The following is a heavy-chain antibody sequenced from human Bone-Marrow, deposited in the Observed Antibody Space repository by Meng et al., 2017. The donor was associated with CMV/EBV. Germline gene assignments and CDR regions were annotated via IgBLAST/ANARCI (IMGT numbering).Heavy chain of an antibody. V-gene: IGHV3-7*01. CDR3: ARDGGEYQLLYGYYYGMDV. Sequence: GESLKISCAASGFTFSDYYMSWVRQAPGKGLEWVANIKQDGSEKYYVDSVKGRFTISRDNAKNSLYLQMNSLRAEDTAVYYCARDGGEYQLLYGYYYGMDVWGQGTTVTASS. CDR1: GFTFSDYY. J-gene: IGHJ6*02. D-gene: IGHD2-2*02. CDR2: IKQDGSEK.